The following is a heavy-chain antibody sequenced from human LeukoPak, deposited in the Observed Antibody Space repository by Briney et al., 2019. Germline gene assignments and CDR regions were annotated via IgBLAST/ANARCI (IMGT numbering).Heavy chain of an antibody. CDR1: GGSISSGDYY. CDR2: IYYSGST. D-gene: IGHD6-13*01. CDR3: ARDSIAGGVDY. J-gene: IGHJ4*02. V-gene: IGHV4-30-4*01. Sequence: SETQSLTCTVSGGSISSGDYYWSWIRQPPGKGLEWIGYIYYSGSTYYNPSLKSRVTISVDTSKNQFSLKLSSVTAADTAVYYCARDSIAGGVDYWGQGTLVTVSS.